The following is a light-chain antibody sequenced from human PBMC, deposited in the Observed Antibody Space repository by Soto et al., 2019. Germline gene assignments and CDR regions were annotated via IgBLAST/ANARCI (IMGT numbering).Light chain of an antibody. CDR2: GAS. J-gene: IGKJ1*01. CDR3: QQYNNRPPWT. CDR1: QSVGSN. V-gene: IGKV3-15*01. Sequence: EIVMTQSPATLSVSPGERATLSCRASQSVGSNLAWYQQRPGQPPRLLMYGASTRATGIPARFSGSGTGAEFSLTISSLQSEDFAVYYCQQYNNRPPWTFGQGTKVEIK.